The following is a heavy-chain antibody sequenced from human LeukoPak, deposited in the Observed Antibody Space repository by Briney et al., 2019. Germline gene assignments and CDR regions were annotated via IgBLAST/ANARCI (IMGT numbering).Heavy chain of an antibody. J-gene: IGHJ4*01. D-gene: IGHD1-1*01. V-gene: IGHV4-4*07. CDR2: ISTSGST. CDR1: GGSISNYY. CDR3: ARGGLWIYYFDY. Sequence: SETLSLTCTVSGGSISNYYWNWIRQPAGKGLEWIGRISTSGSTKYNPSLKSRVIVSVNTSKNQFSLKLSSVTAADTAVYYCARGGLWIYYFDYWGQGTLVTVSS.